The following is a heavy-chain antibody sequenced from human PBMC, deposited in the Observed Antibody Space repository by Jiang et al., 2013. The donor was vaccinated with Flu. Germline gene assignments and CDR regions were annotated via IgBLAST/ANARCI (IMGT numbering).Heavy chain of an antibody. CDR3: ARGPGGGITML. J-gene: IGHJ6*04. CDR1: GYSISSGYY. V-gene: IGHV4-38-2*01. Sequence: LLKPSETLSLTCAVSGYSISSGYYWGWIRQPPGKGLEWIGSIYHSGSTYYNPSLKSRVTISVDTSKNQFSLKLSSVTAADTAVYYCARGPGGGITMLWGKGTTVTVSS. CDR2: IYHSGST. D-gene: IGHD3-10*01.